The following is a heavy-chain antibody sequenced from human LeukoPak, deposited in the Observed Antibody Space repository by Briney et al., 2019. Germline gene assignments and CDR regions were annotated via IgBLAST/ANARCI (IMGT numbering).Heavy chain of an antibody. CDR1: GGSINVYY. CDR3: AREAKGVIDY. J-gene: IGHJ4*02. D-gene: IGHD2-8*01. Sequence: SETLSLTCTVSGGSINVYYCSWIRQSPRKGLESLGYIYYTGSTNYNPSLKSRVNMSVDTSRNQFFLRLSSVTAADTAVYHCAREAKGVIDYWGQGTLVTVSS. CDR2: IYYTGST. V-gene: IGHV4-59*01.